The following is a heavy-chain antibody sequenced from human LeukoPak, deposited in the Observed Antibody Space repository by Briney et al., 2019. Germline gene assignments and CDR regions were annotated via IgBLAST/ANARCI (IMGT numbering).Heavy chain of an antibody. CDR1: GFTFSSYA. V-gene: IGHV3-23*01. CDR3: ARDQRYARGGGFDY. J-gene: IGHJ4*02. CDR2: ISGTGGTT. Sequence: PGGSLRLSCAASGFTFSSYAMSWVRQAPGKGLECVSTISGTGGTTHYADSVKGRFTISRDNSKNTLYLQMNSLRAEDTAVYYCARDQRYARGGGFDYWGQGTLVTVSS. D-gene: IGHD1-1*01.